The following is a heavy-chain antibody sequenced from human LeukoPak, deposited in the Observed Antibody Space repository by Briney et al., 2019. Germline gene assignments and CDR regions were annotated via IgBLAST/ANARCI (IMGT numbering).Heavy chain of an antibody. CDR1: GFTVSSNY. V-gene: IGHV3-53*01. D-gene: IGHD3-16*01. Sequence: GGSLRLSCAASGFTVSSNYMSWVRQAPGKRLEWVSVIYSGGSTYYADSVKGRFTISRDNSKNMLYLQMNSLRAEDTAVYYCARPRFYVFDWYFDLWGRGTLVTVSS. J-gene: IGHJ2*01. CDR2: IYSGGST. CDR3: ARPRFYVFDWYFDL.